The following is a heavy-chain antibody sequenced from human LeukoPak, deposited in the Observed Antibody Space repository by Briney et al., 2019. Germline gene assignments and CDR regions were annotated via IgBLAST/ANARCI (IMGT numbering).Heavy chain of an antibody. J-gene: IGHJ4*02. Sequence: PGGSLRLSWAASGFTFDIFGMNWVRQAPGKGLEWVSSISTTIGNTYYADSVKGRFTISRDNSKNTLYLQMNSLRVDDTAIYYCAKGTVRFLEWGQRGYFDYWGQGTLVTVSS. CDR1: GFTFDIFG. CDR2: ISTTIGNT. D-gene: IGHD3-3*01. V-gene: IGHV3-23*01. CDR3: AKGTVRFLEWGQRGYFDY.